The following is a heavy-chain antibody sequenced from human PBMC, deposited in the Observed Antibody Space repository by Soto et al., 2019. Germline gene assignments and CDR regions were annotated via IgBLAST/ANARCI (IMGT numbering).Heavy chain of an antibody. J-gene: IGHJ4*02. CDR1: GFTFNDYA. CDR3: AKDCRRLAVSGSAFDS. Sequence: PGGSLRLSCAAPGFTFNDYALAWVRQAPGKGLEWVSSISGSGGHSSYADSVKGRFTISRASVKNMLSLVMSDLRAEDTACYNCAKDCRRLAVSGSAFDSWGQGALVTVSS. D-gene: IGHD6-13*01. CDR2: ISGSGGHS. V-gene: IGHV3-23*01.